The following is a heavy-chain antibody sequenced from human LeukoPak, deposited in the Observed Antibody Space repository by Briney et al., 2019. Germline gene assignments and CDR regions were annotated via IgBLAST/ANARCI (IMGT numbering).Heavy chain of an antibody. V-gene: IGHV4-59*01. J-gene: IGHJ4*02. CDR1: GGSISSYY. D-gene: IGHD3-3*01. CDR3: ARGDDFWSGYYTYYYFDY. CDR2: IYYSGST. Sequence: PSETLSLTCTVSGGSISSYYWSWIRQPPGKGLEWIGYIYYSGSTNYNPSLKSRVTISVDTSKNQFSLKLSSVTAADTAVYYCARGDDFWSGYYTYYYFDYWDQGTLVTVSS.